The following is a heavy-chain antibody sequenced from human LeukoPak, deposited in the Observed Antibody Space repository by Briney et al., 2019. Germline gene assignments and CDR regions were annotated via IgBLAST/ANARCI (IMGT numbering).Heavy chain of an antibody. J-gene: IGHJ4*02. Sequence: PGGSLRLSCAASGFIFSSYGMHWVRQAPGKGLEWVAFIRNDGTTKYYADSVKGRFTISRDNSKNTLYLQMNSLRAEDTAVYYCASIVWELPGYWGQGTLVTVSS. D-gene: IGHD1-26*01. CDR2: IRNDGTTK. CDR1: GFIFSSYG. V-gene: IGHV3-30*02. CDR3: ASIVWELPGY.